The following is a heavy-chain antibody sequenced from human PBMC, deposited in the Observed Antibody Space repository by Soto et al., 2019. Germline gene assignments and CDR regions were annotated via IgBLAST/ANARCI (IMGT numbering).Heavy chain of an antibody. Sequence: GASVKVSCKASGGTFSSYAISWVRQAPGQGLEWMGGIIPIFGTANYAQKFQGRVTITADESTSTAYMELSSLRSEDTAVYYCASDKGPHCSSTSCYHFCRHFSDYWGQGTLVTVSS. CDR2: IIPIFGTA. CDR3: ASDKGPHCSSTSCYHFCRHFSDY. V-gene: IGHV1-69*13. J-gene: IGHJ4*02. D-gene: IGHD2-2*01. CDR1: GGTFSSYA.